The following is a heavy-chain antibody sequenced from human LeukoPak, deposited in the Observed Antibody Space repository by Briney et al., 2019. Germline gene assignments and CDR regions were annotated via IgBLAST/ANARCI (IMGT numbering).Heavy chain of an antibody. J-gene: IGHJ3*02. V-gene: IGHV5-51*01. D-gene: IGHD1-1*01. CDR3: GRPEEGVESGFDI. Sequence: GESQKISFKGSGYRFTSYWIGWVRQMPGKGLEWMGIIYPGDSDTRYSPSFQGQVTISADKSISPAYLEWGKLKGSENAMFYCGRPEEGVESGFDIWGQGTMVTVSS. CDR1: GYRFTSYW. CDR2: IYPGDSDT.